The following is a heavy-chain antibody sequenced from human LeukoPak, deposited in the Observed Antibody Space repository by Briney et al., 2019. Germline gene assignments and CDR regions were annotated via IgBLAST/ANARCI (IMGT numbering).Heavy chain of an antibody. Sequence: SETLSLTCTVSGGSIRRYYWSWIRQPPGKGLEWIGYIHYSGSTNYNPSLESRVTISVDTPKNQLSLKLTSVTAAETAVYFCARELGATVVNYGMDVWGQGTTVTVSS. CDR3: ARELGATVVNYGMDV. CDR1: GGSIRRYY. D-gene: IGHD4-23*01. V-gene: IGHV4-59*01. CDR2: IHYSGST. J-gene: IGHJ6*02.